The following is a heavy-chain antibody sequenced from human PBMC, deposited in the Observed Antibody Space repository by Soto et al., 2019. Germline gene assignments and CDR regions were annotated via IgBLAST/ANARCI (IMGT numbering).Heavy chain of an antibody. D-gene: IGHD2-8*02. Sequence: QVHLQESGPGLVKPSETLSLTCAVSGASIGSGGWWSWVRQPPGKGLEWIAEIFHDGNTNYSPSLKSRVTISVDKSQNRFSLNVYSVTAADTAVYYCARHEGWTGPDQWGQGTLVTVSS. V-gene: IGHV4-4*02. J-gene: IGHJ5*02. CDR3: ARHEGWTGPDQ. CDR1: GASIGSGGW. CDR2: IFHDGNT.